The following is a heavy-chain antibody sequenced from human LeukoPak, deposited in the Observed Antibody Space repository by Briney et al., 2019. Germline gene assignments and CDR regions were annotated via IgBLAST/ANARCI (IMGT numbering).Heavy chain of an antibody. CDR1: GFTFTDHY. CDR3: SRDATGDH. V-gene: IGHV3-72*01. Sequence: GRSLRLSCAVSGFTFTDHYMDWVRQAPGKGLEWVGRRRNRAKSYTTDYAASVKGRFTISRDDSKSTLYLQMNSLETEDTAVYYCSRDATGDHWGQGTLVSVSS. CDR2: RRNRAKSYTT. J-gene: IGHJ4*02.